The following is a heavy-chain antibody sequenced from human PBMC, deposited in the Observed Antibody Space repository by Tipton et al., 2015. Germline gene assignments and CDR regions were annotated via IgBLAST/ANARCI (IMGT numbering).Heavy chain of an antibody. V-gene: IGHV4-34*01. CDR1: GGSFSDYY. J-gene: IGHJ4*02. CDR3: ARTDALGHFDY. CDR2: INHGGST. D-gene: IGHD2-8*01. Sequence: LRLSCAVYGGSFSDYYWSWIRQSPGKGLEWIGEINHGGSTNYNPSLKSRVTISVDTSKNQFSLRLSSVTAADTAAYFCARTDALGHFDYWGLGTLVTVSS.